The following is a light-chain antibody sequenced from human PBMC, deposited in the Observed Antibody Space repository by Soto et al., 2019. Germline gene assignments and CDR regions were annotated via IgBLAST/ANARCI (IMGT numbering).Light chain of an antibody. J-gene: IGLJ1*01. Sequence: QSALTQPRSVSGSPGQSVTISCTGSSSGVGGYNYVSWYQQHPGKAPKLIIYDVTKRPSGVPDPFSGSKSGNTASLTISVLQAEDEADYYCCSYAGSYSYVFETGTKLTVL. V-gene: IGLV2-11*01. CDR3: CSYAGSYSYV. CDR2: DVT. CDR1: SSGVGGYNY.